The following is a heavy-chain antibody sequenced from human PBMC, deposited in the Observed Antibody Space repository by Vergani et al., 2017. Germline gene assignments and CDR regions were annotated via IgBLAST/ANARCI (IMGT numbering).Heavy chain of an antibody. CDR2: IYYSGST. Sequence: QVQLQESGPGLVKPSETLSLTCTVSGGSISSYYWSWIRQPPGKGLGWIGYIYYSGSTNYNPSLKSQVTISVDTSKNPFSLKLSSVTAADTAVYYCARATPMVYAIWGGGYFDYWGQGTLVTVSS. CDR3: ARATPMVYAIWGGGYFDY. J-gene: IGHJ4*02. CDR1: GGSISSYY. V-gene: IGHV4-59*01. D-gene: IGHD2-8*01.